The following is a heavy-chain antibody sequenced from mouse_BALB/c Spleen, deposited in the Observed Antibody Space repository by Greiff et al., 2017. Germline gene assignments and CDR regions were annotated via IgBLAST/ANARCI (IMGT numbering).Heavy chain of an antibody. D-gene: IGHD1-1*01. J-gene: IGHJ4*01. CDR2: INSNGGST. CDR3: ARDGYYGRGAMDY. Sequence: EVQGVESGGGLVQPGGSLKLSCAASGFTFSSYGMSWVRQTPDKRLELVATINSNGGSTYYPDSVKGRFTISRDNAKNTLYLQMSSLKSEDTAMYYCARDGYYGRGAMDYWGQGTSVTVSS. CDR1: GFTFSSYG. V-gene: IGHV5-6-3*01.